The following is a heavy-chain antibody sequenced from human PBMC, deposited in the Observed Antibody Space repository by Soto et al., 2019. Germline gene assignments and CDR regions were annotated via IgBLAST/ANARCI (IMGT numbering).Heavy chain of an antibody. CDR3: ARGRAEDYDILTAYYTYYFDS. J-gene: IGHJ4*02. V-gene: IGHV4-59*01. CDR2: IYSTGTT. CDR1: GGSITPYY. D-gene: IGHD3-9*01. Sequence: SETLSLTCTVSGGSITPYYWSWIRQPPGKGLEWIGYIYSTGTTNYHPSLQSRVTISVDTSKNQFSLKLTSVTAADTAVYYCARGRAEDYDILTAYYTYYFDSWGQGTLVTVSS.